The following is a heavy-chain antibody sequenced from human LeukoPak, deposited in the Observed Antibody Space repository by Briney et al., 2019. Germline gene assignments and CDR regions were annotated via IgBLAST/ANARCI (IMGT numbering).Heavy chain of an antibody. CDR1: GFTFSSYA. CDR2: ISGSGGST. V-gene: IGHV3-23*01. CDR3: AKRIAAGYYYYGMDV. Sequence: GGSLRLSCAASGFTFSSYAMSWVRQAPGKGLEWVSAISGSGGSTYYADSVKGRFTISRDNSKNTLYLQMNSLRAEDTAVYYCAKRIAAGYYYYGMDVWGQGTTVTVSS. J-gene: IGHJ6*02. D-gene: IGHD6-13*01.